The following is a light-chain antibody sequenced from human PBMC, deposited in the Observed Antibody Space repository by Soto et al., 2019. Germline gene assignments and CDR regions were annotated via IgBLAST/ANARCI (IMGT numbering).Light chain of an antibody. CDR3: QQSRT. Sequence: DIQMTQSPSTLSASVGDRVTITCRASQSISSWLAWYQQKPGKAPKLLIYDASSLESGVPSRFSGSGSGTEFTLTISSLQPDDLATYYCQQSRTFGQGTKVEIK. J-gene: IGKJ1*01. CDR2: DAS. V-gene: IGKV1-5*01. CDR1: QSISSW.